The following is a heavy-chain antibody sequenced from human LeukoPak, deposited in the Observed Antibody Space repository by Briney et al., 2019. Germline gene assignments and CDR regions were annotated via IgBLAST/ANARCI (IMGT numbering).Heavy chain of an antibody. CDR3: ARAAGEYSSSYRAFDI. CDR1: GGSISSYY. V-gene: IGHV4-4*07. Sequence: PSETLSLTCTVSGGSISSYYWSWIRQPAGKGLEWIGRIYTSGSTNYNPSLKSRVTMSVDTSKNQFSLKLSSVTAADTAVYYCARAAGEYSSSYRAFDIWGQGTMVTVSS. CDR2: IYTSGST. J-gene: IGHJ3*02. D-gene: IGHD6-6*01.